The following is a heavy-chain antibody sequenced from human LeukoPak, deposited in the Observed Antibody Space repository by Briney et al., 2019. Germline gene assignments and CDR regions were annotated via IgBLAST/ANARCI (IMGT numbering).Heavy chain of an antibody. J-gene: IGHJ4*02. CDR2: INPNSGGT. D-gene: IGHD3-16*02. CDR3: AREGDYVWGSYRRNFDY. V-gene: IGHV1-2*04. CDR1: GYTFTGYY. Sequence: GASVKLSCKASGYTFTGYYMHWVRQAPGQGLEWMGWINPNSGGTNYAQKFQGWVTMTRDTSISTAYMELSRLRSDDTAVYYCAREGDYVWGSYRRNFDYWGQGTLVTVSS.